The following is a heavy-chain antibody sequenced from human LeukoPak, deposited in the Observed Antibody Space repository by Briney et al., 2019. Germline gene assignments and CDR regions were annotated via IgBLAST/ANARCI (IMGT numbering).Heavy chain of an antibody. D-gene: IGHD2-2*01. CDR3: ARAVREYQLPDYYMDV. Sequence: SETLSLTCTVSGYSISSGYYWGWIRQPPGKGLEWIGSIYHSGSIYYNPSLKSRVTISVDTSKNQFSLKLSSVTAADTAVYYCARAVREYQLPDYYMDVWGKGTTVTVSS. V-gene: IGHV4-38-2*02. CDR2: IYHSGSI. J-gene: IGHJ6*03. CDR1: GYSISSGYY.